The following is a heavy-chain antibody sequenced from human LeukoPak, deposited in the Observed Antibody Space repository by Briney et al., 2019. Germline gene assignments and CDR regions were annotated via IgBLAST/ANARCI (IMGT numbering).Heavy chain of an antibody. CDR2: ISAYNGNT. CDR3: ARDITMVRGADYYYYYMDV. V-gene: IGHV1-18*01. CDR1: GYTFTSYG. Sequence: ASVKVSCKASGYTFTSYGISWVRQAPGQGLEWMGWISAYNGNTNYAQKLQGRVTMTTDTSTSTAYMELRSLRSDDTAVYYCARDITMVRGADYYYYYMDVWGEGTTVTISS. D-gene: IGHD3-10*01. J-gene: IGHJ6*03.